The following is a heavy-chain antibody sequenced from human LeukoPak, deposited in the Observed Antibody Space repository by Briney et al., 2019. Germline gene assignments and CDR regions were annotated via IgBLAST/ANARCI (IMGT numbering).Heavy chain of an antibody. J-gene: IGHJ4*02. D-gene: IGHD2-21*02. CDR1: GGSISSSSYY. CDR3: ARLIRCGGDCYSFDY. CDR2: IYYSGST. Sequence: PSETLSLTCTVSGGSISSSSYYWGWIRQPPGKGLEWIGNIYYSGSTYYNPSLKSRVTISVDTSKNQFSLKLSSVTAADTAVYYCARLIRCGGDCYSFDYWGQGTLVTVPS. V-gene: IGHV4-39*01.